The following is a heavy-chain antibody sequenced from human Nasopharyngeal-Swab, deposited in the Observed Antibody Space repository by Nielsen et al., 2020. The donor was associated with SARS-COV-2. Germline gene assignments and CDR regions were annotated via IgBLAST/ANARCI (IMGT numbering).Heavy chain of an antibody. CDR3: VVSGHDSDQAFDI. J-gene: IGHJ3*02. D-gene: IGHD2-21*01. CDR2: VNNDGSGT. V-gene: IGHV3-74*01. Sequence: GESLKISCAASGFIFSRYWVHWVRQAPGKGLVWVSRVNNDGSGTAYADSVRGRFTMSRDNAESTVDLRMNSLRLEDTALYYCVVSGHDSDQAFDIWGQGTMVTVSS. CDR1: GFIFSRYW.